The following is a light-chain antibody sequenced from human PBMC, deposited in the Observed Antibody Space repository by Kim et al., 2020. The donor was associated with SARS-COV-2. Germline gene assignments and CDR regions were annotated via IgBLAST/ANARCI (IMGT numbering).Light chain of an antibody. J-gene: IGKJ1*01. CDR3: QQYASWT. CDR1: QSVSSSY. Sequence: SLSPGERATLSCRASQSVSSSYLAWYQQKPGQAPRLLIYGASSRATGIPDRFSGSGSGTDFTLTISRLEPEDFAMYYCQQYASWTFGQGTKVDIK. V-gene: IGKV3-20*01. CDR2: GAS.